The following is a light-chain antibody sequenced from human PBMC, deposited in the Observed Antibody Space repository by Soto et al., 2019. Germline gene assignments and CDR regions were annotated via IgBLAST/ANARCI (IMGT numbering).Light chain of an antibody. CDR3: QQFYTYPVT. J-gene: IGKJ4*01. CDR1: QGISTS. Sequence: AIRMTQSPSSLSASTGDRVTITCRASQGISTSLAWYQQEPGKAPKLLIYDASTLQSGVPSRFSGSGSGTEFTLTISCLQSGDFATYYCQQFYTYPVTFGGGTRVEIK. V-gene: IGKV1-8*01. CDR2: DAS.